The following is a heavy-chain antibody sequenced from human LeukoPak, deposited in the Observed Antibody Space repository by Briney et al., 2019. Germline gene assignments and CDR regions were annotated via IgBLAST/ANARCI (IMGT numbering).Heavy chain of an antibody. Sequence: SSETLSLTCTVSGGSISGYYWNWIRQPPGKGLEWIGEINHSGSTNYNPSLKSRVTISVDTSKNQFSLKLSSVTAADTAVYYCARGYSWGDFDYWGQGTLVTVSS. J-gene: IGHJ4*02. V-gene: IGHV4-34*01. CDR2: INHSGST. CDR3: ARGYSWGDFDY. D-gene: IGHD5-18*01. CDR1: GGSISGYY.